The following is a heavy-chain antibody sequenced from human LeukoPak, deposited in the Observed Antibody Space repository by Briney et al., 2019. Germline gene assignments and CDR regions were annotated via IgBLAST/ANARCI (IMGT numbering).Heavy chain of an antibody. Sequence: ASVKVSCKASGYTFTGYYMHWVRQAPGQGLEWMGIINPSGGSTNHAQMFQGRVTMTRDTSTSTVYLELSSLRSEDTAVYYCTRGGEYSASPGVYWGQGTLVTVSS. V-gene: IGHV1-46*01. CDR3: TRGGEYSASPGVY. D-gene: IGHD6-6*01. J-gene: IGHJ4*02. CDR1: GYTFTGYY. CDR2: INPSGGST.